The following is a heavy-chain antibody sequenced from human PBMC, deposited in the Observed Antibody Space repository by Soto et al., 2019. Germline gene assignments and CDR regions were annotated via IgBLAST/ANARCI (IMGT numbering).Heavy chain of an antibody. CDR2: IVPMNGSP. Sequence: QVQLVQSGAEVKKPGSSVRVSCKASGGMFYSSAINWVRQAPGQGLEWMGGIVPMNGSPKYAQEFLGRVTISADASATTAYMDLSGLKSEDTAVYYCSFAPHWTYQLTRSWGRGTQVTVSS. CDR3: SFAPHWTYQLTRS. J-gene: IGHJ5*02. D-gene: IGHD2-2*01. CDR1: GGMFYSSA. V-gene: IGHV1-69*01.